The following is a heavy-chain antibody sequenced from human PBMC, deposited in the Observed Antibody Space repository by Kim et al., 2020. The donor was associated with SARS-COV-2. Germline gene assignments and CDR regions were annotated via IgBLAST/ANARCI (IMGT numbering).Heavy chain of an antibody. V-gene: IGHV4-34*01. Sequence: SETLSLTCADYGGSFSGYYWSWIRQPPGKGLEWIGEINHSGSTNYNPSLKSRVTISVDTSKNQFSLKLSSVTAADTAVYYCARGPRKLWFGGQFDPWGQG. J-gene: IGHJ5*02. CDR1: GGSFSGYY. CDR2: INHSGST. CDR3: ARGPRKLWFGGQFDP. D-gene: IGHD3-10*01.